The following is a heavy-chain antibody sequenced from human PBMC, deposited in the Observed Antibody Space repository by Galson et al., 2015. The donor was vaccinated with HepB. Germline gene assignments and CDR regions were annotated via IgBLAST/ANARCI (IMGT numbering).Heavy chain of an antibody. Sequence: SVKASCKASGYTFTSYGISWVRQAPGQGLEWMGWISAYNGNTNYAQKLQGRVTMTTDTSTRTAYMELRSLRYDDTAMYYCARYSSSLYSYAMDVWGQGTTVTVSS. CDR1: GYTFTSYG. J-gene: IGHJ6*02. CDR2: ISAYNGNT. D-gene: IGHD6-6*01. V-gene: IGHV1-18*01. CDR3: ARYSSSLYSYAMDV.